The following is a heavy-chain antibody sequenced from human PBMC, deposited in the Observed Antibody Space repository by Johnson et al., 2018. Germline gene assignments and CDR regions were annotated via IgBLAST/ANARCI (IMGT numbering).Heavy chain of an antibody. V-gene: IGHV3-30*02. CDR3: VQGPSHGAFDI. Sequence: QVQLQESGGGLVQPGGSLRLSCAASGFTFSASGIDTHWVRQSPDKGLEWVTHIAVDGKRKFYTDSVKGRFPVSRDNSRNTVYLQMNSLRPDDTARYYCVQGPSHGAFDIWGQGTMVIVSS. CDR2: IAVDGKRK. J-gene: IGHJ3*02. D-gene: IGHD2-2*01. CDR1: GFTFSASG.